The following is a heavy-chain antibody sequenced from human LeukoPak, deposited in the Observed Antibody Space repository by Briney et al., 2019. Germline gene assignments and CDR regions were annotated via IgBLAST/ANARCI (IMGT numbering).Heavy chain of an antibody. J-gene: IGHJ3*02. CDR2: ISYDGSNK. Sequence: PGGSLRLSCAASGFTFSNYGMHWVRQAPGKGLEWVAVISYDGSNKYYADSVKGRFTISRDNSKNTLYLQMNSLRAEDTAVYYCARPTYLNDYVWGSYPRGAFDIWGQGTMVTVSS. D-gene: IGHD3-16*02. CDR1: GFTFSNYG. CDR3: ARPTYLNDYVWGSYPRGAFDI. V-gene: IGHV3-30*03.